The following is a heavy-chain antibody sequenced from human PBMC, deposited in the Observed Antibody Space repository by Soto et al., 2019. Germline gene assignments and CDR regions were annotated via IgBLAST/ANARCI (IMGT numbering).Heavy chain of an antibody. J-gene: IGHJ4*02. Sequence: SLRLSCAASGFTVSSNYMSWVRQAPGKGLEWVSVIYSGGSTYYADSVKGRFTISRDNSKNTLYLQMNSLRAEDTAVYYCVQDSSSWYYFDYWGQGTLVTVSS. V-gene: IGHV3-66*01. CDR2: IYSGGST. CDR3: VQDSSSWYYFDY. D-gene: IGHD6-13*01. CDR1: GFTVSSNY.